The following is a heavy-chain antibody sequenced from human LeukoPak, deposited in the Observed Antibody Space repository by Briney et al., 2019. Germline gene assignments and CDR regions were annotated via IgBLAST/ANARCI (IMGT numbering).Heavy chain of an antibody. CDR2: ISVGSNYI. J-gene: IGHJ4*02. V-gene: IGHV3-21*01. Sequence: GGSLRLSCAASGYTFSSYSINWVRQAPGKGLEWVSSISVGSNYIYYADSVRGRFSISRDDARNSLYLQMDSLRGDDTAVYYCARLRRNSDRSVYYYYYDYWGQGTLVTVSS. CDR3: ARLRRNSDRSVYYYYYDY. D-gene: IGHD3-22*01. CDR1: GYTFSSYS.